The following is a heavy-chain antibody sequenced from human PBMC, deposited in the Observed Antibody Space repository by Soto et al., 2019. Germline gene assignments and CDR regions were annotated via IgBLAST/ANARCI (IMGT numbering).Heavy chain of an antibody. D-gene: IGHD2-21*02. CDR3: AKDSRIVVVTAPYDY. CDR1: GFTFSSYG. CDR2: ISYDGSNK. Sequence: QVQLVESGGGVVQPGRSLRLSCAASGFTFSSYGMHWVRQAPGKGLEWVAVISYDGSNKYYADSVKGRFTISRVNSKNTLYLQMNSLRAEDTAVYYCAKDSRIVVVTAPYDYWGQGTLVTVSS. V-gene: IGHV3-30*18. J-gene: IGHJ4*02.